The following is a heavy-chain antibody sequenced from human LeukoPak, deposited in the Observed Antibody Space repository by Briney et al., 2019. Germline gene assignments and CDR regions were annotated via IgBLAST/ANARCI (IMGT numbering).Heavy chain of an antibody. D-gene: IGHD1-26*01. V-gene: IGHV3-23*01. CDR1: GFTFAGSA. J-gene: IGHJ4*02. CDR2: ISGTGGST. Sequence: GGSLRLSCAASGFTFAGSAMNWVRQAPRKGLEWVSAISGTGGSTYYADSVKGRFTISRDNSKNTLYLQMNSLRAEDTAMYYCAKDRGFSGSYYGSEFWGQGALVTVSS. CDR3: AKDRGFSGSYYGSEF.